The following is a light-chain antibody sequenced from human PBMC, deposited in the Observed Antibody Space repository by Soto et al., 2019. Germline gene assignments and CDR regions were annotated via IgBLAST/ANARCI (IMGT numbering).Light chain of an antibody. Sequence: EIVLTQSPDTLSLSPGERATLSCRASQSVSSNYVAWYQQKPGPAPRLLTHGSSSRATGVPDRFSGRGCGTTFTLVISRLEPEDFAVYYCQQYGTSPFTFGQGTKVDIK. CDR2: GSS. V-gene: IGKV3-20*01. CDR3: QQYGTSPFT. CDR1: QSVSSNY. J-gene: IGKJ2*01.